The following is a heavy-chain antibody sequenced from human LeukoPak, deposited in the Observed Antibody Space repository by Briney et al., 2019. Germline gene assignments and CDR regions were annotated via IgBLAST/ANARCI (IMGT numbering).Heavy chain of an antibody. D-gene: IGHD6-19*01. V-gene: IGHV4-59*01. CDR1: VGSISTYY. Sequence: PSETLSLTCTVSVGSISTYYWSWIRQPPGKGLEWVGYIYYSGSTNYNPSPKSRVTISVDTSKNQFSLNLSSVTAADTAVYYCARSERYNSGWYFYFDYWGQGTLVTVSS. CDR3: ARSERYNSGWYFYFDY. CDR2: IYYSGST. J-gene: IGHJ4*02.